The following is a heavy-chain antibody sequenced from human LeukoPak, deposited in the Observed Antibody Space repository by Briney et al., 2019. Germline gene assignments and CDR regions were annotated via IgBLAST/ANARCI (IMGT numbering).Heavy chain of an antibody. J-gene: IGHJ4*02. D-gene: IGHD6-13*01. CDR2: INTNTGNP. V-gene: IGHV7-4-1*02. Sequence: GASVKVSCKASEYTFTSYAINWVRQAPGQGLEWMGWINTNTGNPMYARGFTGRFVFSLDTSVNTAYLEISSLKGEDSAVYYCARGGSSWYDYWGQGTLVTVSS. CDR1: EYTFTSYA. CDR3: ARGGSSWYDY.